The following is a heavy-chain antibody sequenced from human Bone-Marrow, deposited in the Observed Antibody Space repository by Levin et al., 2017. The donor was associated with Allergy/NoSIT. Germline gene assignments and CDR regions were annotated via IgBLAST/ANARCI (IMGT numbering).Heavy chain of an antibody. J-gene: IGHJ4*02. CDR2: IDPGGHST. Sequence: GGSLRLSCAVSGISFSSCSMDWVRQVPGKGLVWVARIDPGGHSTAHADSVKGRFTISRDNAKNTLYLQMNSLRVEDTAVYYCVRGEEEDVRDLEWLPPFDYWGQGTLVTVSS. CDR1: GISFSSCS. D-gene: IGHD3-3*01. V-gene: IGHV3-74*03. CDR3: VRGEEEDVRDLEWLPPFDY.